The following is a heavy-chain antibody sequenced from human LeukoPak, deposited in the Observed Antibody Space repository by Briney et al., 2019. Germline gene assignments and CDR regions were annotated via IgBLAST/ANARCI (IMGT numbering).Heavy chain of an antibody. CDR2: IYYSGST. J-gene: IGHJ3*02. V-gene: IGHV4-59*01. CDR3: ARASPPYYYDSSGYYPGAFDI. Sequence: PSETLSLTCTVSGGSISSYYWSWIRQPPGEGLEWIGYIYYSGSTNYNPSLKSRVTISVDTSKNQFSLKLSSVTAADTAVYYCARASPPYYYDSSGYYPGAFDIWGQGTMVTVSS. D-gene: IGHD3-22*01. CDR1: GGSISSYY.